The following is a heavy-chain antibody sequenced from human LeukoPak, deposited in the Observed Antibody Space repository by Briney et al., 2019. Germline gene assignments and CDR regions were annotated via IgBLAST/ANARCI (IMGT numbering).Heavy chain of an antibody. V-gene: IGHV4-39*01. CDR1: GGSISSSSYY. CDR2: IYYSGST. D-gene: IGHD6-13*01. J-gene: IGHJ4*02. Sequence: SXTLSLTCTVSGGSISSSSYYWGWNRQPPGKGLEWIVTIYYSGSTYYNPSLKSRVTISVDTSKNQFSLKLRSLTAADTAVYYCATGYTSNCPYNWGQGTLVTVSS. CDR3: ATGYTSNCPYN.